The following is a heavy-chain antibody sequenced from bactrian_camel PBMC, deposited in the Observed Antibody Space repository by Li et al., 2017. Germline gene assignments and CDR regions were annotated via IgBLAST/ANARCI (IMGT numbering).Heavy chain of an antibody. Sequence: HVQLVESGGGLVQPGGSLRVSCVASGITFSRHDMSWVRQALGKEVEWVAGITSLPSLFRAASYADSVKGRFTISKDNAKDMHLQMNNLEPEDTAMYYCAAGDNRPCSLRTAPYAYWGHGTQVTVS. CDR3: AAGDNRPCSLRTAPYAY. J-gene: IGHJ4*01. CDR2: ITSLPSLFRAA. CDR1: GITFSRHD. V-gene: IGHV3S6*01. D-gene: IGHD6*01.